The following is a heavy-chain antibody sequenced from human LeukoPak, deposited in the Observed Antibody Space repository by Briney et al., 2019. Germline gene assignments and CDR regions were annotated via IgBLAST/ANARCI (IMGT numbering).Heavy chain of an antibody. J-gene: IGHJ4*02. CDR2: IYPGDSDT. D-gene: IGHD2-15*01. Sequence: GESLKISCKGSGYSFTSYWIGWVRQMPGKGLEWMGIIYPGDSDTRYSPSFQGQVTISADKSISTAYLQWSSLKASDTAMYYCASSRYCSGGSCPLDYWGQGNLVTVSS. V-gene: IGHV5-51*03. CDR1: GYSFTSYW. CDR3: ASSRYCSGGSCPLDY.